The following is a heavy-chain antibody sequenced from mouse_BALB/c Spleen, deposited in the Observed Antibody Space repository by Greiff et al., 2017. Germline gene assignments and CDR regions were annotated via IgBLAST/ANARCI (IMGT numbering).Heavy chain of an antibody. CDR3: ARDLWAGDY. V-gene: IGHV5-6-3*01. D-gene: IGHD6-2*01. CDR2: INSNGGST. CDR1: GFTFSSYG. Sequence: EVKVIESGGGLVQPGGSLKLSCAASGFTFSSYGMSWVRQTPDKRLELVATINSNGGSTYYPDSVKGRFTISRDNAKNTLYLQMSSLKSEDTAMYYCARDLWAGDYWGQGTTLTVSS. J-gene: IGHJ2*01.